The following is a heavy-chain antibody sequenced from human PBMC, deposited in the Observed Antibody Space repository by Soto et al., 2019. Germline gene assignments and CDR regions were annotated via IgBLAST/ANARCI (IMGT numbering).Heavy chain of an antibody. CDR1: GFTFSSYA. CDR3: AKGRGYCSSTSCYVGSDY. CDR2: ISGSGGST. J-gene: IGHJ4*02. V-gene: IGHV3-23*01. Sequence: GGSMRLSCAASGFTFSSYAMSWVRQAPGKGLEWVSAISGSGGSTYYADSVKGRFTISRDNSKNTLYLQMNSLRAEDTAVYYCAKGRGYCSSTSCYVGSDYWGQGTLVTVSS. D-gene: IGHD2-2*01.